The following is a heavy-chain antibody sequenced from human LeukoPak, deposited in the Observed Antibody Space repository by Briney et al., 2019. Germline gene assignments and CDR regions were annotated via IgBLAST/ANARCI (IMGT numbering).Heavy chain of an antibody. CDR1: GFIFKNYA. V-gene: IGHV3-23*01. CDR3: GRDWKLDY. Sequence: HPGGSLRLSCAASGFIFKNYAMSWVRQAPGVGLEWVSAIGDTDADGKYAHSVKGRFTISRDNSRNTLYLHLNSLRVEDTAIYYCGRDWKLDYWGQGTLVTVSS. J-gene: IGHJ4*02. CDR2: IGDTDADG. D-gene: IGHD1-1*01.